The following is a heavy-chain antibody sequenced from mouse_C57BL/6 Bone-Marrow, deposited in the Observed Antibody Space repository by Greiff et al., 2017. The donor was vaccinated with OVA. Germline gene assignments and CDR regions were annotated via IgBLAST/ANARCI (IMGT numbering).Heavy chain of an antibody. Sequence: DVHLVESGAELVRPGASVKLSCTASGFNIKDDYMHWVKQRPEQGLEWIGWIDPENGDTEYASKFQGKATITADTSSNTAYLQLSSLTSEDTAVYYCTTDGYYDYFDYWGQGTTLTVSS. D-gene: IGHD2-3*01. J-gene: IGHJ2*01. V-gene: IGHV14-4*01. CDR2: IDPENGDT. CDR3: TTDGYYDYFDY. CDR1: GFNIKDDY.